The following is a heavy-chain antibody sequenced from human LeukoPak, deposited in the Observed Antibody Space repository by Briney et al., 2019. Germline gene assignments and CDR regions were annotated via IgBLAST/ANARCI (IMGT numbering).Heavy chain of an antibody. D-gene: IGHD4-17*01. V-gene: IGHV3-20*04. Sequence: GGSLRLSCAASGFTFSNAWMSWVRQAPGKGLEWVSGINWNGGSTGYADSVKGRFTISRDNAKNSLCLQMNSLRAEDTALYYCARSDVGTVTTTFDYWGQGTLVTVSS. CDR3: ARSDVGTVTTTFDY. CDR2: INWNGGST. J-gene: IGHJ4*02. CDR1: GFTFSNAW.